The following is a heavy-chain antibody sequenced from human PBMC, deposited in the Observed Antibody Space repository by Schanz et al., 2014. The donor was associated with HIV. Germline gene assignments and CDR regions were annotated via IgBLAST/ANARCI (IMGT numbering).Heavy chain of an antibody. V-gene: IGHV3-30*03. CDR1: GFTFSSYG. J-gene: IGHJ6*02. CDR3: AREDGWFGDIYYFGLDV. Sequence: VQLVESGGGLVKPGGSLRLSCAASGFTFSSYGMHWVRQAPGKGLEWVAVISYDGSNKYYADSVKGRFTISRDNSKNTLYLQMNSLRTEDTAVYYCAREDGWFGDIYYFGLDVWGRGTTVTVSS. CDR2: ISYDGSNK. D-gene: IGHD3-10*01.